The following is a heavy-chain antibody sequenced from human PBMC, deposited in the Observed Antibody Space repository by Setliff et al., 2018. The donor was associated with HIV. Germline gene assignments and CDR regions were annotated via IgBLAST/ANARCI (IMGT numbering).Heavy chain of an antibody. J-gene: IGHJ4*02. CDR1: SGPISNGGFY. Sequence: SETLSLTCTVSSGPISNGGFYWSWIRHHPGKGLEWIGYIYYSGGTYYSPSLKSRVTISEDTSKNQFSLKMRSVTAADTAVYYCATSPAGEILGSRPFYFDYWGQGTLVTVSS. CDR3: ATSPAGEILGSRPFYFDY. V-gene: IGHV4-31*03. D-gene: IGHD3-10*01. CDR2: IYYSGGT.